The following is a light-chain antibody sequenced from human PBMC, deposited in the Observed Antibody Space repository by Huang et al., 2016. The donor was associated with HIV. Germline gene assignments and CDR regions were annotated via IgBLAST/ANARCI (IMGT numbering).Light chain of an antibody. J-gene: IGKJ4*01. V-gene: IGKV3-15*01. Sequence: EIVMTQSPDTLSVSAGERDTLSCRASQSVRDKLAWYQQKPGQAPKLLLHATSTRAGGVPGRFSGGGSGTEFTLTISSLQSEECVVYYCQLYERWPPLTCGGGTKVEIK. CDR1: QSVRDK. CDR3: QLYERWPPLT. CDR2: ATS.